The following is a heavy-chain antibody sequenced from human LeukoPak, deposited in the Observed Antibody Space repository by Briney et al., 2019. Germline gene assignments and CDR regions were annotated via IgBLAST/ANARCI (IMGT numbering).Heavy chain of an antibody. CDR2: IYTSGTT. Sequence: SETLSLTCTVSGGSINSYHWSWIRQPAGKGLEWIGRIYTSGTTNYNPSLKSRVTMSVDTSKNHFSLQLRSVTAADTAVYYCASTTYDYDTSGHYFLDYWGQGSLVTVSS. CDR3: ASTTYDYDTSGHYFLDY. D-gene: IGHD3-22*01. CDR1: GGSINSYH. V-gene: IGHV4-4*07. J-gene: IGHJ4*02.